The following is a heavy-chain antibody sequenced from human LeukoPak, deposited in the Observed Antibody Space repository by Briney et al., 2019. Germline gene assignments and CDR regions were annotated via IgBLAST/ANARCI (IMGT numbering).Heavy chain of an antibody. J-gene: IGHJ4*02. D-gene: IGHD2-21*01. Sequence: GGSLRLSCAASGFTFSSYAMSWVRQAPGKGLEWVANIKQDGSEKNYVDSVAGRFTISRDNAETSLYLQMNSLRVEDTAVYYCARSLWPEDYWGQGTLVTVS. CDR2: IKQDGSEK. V-gene: IGHV3-7*01. CDR1: GFTFSSYA. CDR3: ARSLWPEDY.